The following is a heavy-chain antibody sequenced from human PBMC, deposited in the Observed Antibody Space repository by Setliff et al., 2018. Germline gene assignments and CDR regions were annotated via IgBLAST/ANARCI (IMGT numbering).Heavy chain of an antibody. CDR3: ARCSSWHSHYPHFNY. CDR1: GGSISSYY. Sequence: PSETLSLTCTVSGGSISSYYWSWIRQPPGKGLEWIGYVYYTGNTNYNPSLKSRLTISVDPSKNQVSLKLKSATTADTAVYYCARCSSWHSHYPHFNYWGQGTLVTVS. J-gene: IGHJ4*02. D-gene: IGHD6-13*01. V-gene: IGHV4-59*01. CDR2: VYYTGNT.